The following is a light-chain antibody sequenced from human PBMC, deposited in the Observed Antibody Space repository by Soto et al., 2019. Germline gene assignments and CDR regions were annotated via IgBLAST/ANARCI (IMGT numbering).Light chain of an antibody. CDR2: GAS. V-gene: IGKV3-15*01. CDR1: QSVSSD. J-gene: IGKJ5*01. CDR3: QQYNNWPSIT. Sequence: ERVKTQSSATLSVSPGERATHSCRAIQSVSSDLAWYQQKPGQAPRLLIYGASTRATGIPARFSGSGSGTEFTLTISSLQSEDFAVYYCQQYNNWPSITFGQGTRLEIK.